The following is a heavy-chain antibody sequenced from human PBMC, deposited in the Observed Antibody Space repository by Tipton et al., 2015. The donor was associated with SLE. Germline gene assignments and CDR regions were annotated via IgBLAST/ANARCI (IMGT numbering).Heavy chain of an antibody. CDR3: AGEIGGYGTY. CDR1: GFTFSNAW. J-gene: IGHJ4*02. Sequence: SLRLSCAASGFTFSNAWMSWVRQAPGKGLEWVGRIKSKTDGGTTDYAAPVKGRFTISRDDSKNTLYLQMNSLRAEDTAVYYCAGEIGGYGTYWGQGTLAADSS. V-gene: IGHV3-15*01. CDR2: IKSKTDGGTT. D-gene: IGHD5-12*01.